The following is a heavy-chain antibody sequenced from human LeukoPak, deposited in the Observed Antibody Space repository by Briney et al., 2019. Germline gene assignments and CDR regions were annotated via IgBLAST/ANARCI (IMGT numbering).Heavy chain of an antibody. CDR2: IYYSGST. Sequence: SETLSLTCTVSGGSISSSSYYWGWIRQPPGKGLEWIGSIYYSGSTYYNPSLKSRVTISVDTSKNQFSLKLSSVTAADTAVYYCARDSLHYYYYGMDVWGQGTTVTVS. CDR1: GGSISSSSYY. CDR3: ARDSLHYYYYGMDV. V-gene: IGHV4-39*07. J-gene: IGHJ6*02.